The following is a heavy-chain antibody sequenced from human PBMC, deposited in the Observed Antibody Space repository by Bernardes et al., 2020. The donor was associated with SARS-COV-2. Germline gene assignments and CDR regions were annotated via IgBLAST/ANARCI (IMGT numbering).Heavy chain of an antibody. V-gene: IGHV3-74*01. CDR2: INTDGIST. CDR1: GFAFSNYW. Sequence: GGSLRLSCAASGFAFSNYWMHWVRQVPGKGLVWISRINTDGISTSYADSVKGRFTVSRDNAKDTLYLQMNKLRAEDTAVYYCASYCTNNNCSLAFYWAQGTRVTASA. D-gene: IGHD2-8*01. J-gene: IGHJ4*02. CDR3: ASYCTNNNCSLAFY.